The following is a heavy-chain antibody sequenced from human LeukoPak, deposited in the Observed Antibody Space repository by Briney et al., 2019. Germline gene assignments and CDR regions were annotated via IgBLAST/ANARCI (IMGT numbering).Heavy chain of an antibody. CDR2: ISYSGST. CDR3: ARQNSGTYYSAFDI. Sequence: SETLSLTCTVSGASISGYYWSWIRQPPGKGLEWIGYISYSGSTYYNPSLKSRVAISVDTSKNQFSLKLSSVTAADTAVYYCARQNSGTYYSAFDIWGQGTMVTVSS. V-gene: IGHV4-59*08. D-gene: IGHD1-26*01. J-gene: IGHJ3*02. CDR1: GASISGYY.